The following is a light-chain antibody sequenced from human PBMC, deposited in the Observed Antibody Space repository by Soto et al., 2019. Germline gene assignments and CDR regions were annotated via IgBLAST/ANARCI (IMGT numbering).Light chain of an antibody. CDR2: GAS. J-gene: IGKJ3*01. CDR1: QSVSSSY. CDR3: QQYNNWPCT. Sequence: EIVMTQSPATLSVSPGERATLSCRASQSVSSSYLAWYQQKPGQAPRLLIYGASTRATGIPARFSGGGSGTEFALTIGSLQSEDFAVYYCQQYNNWPCTFGPGTKVDIK. V-gene: IGKV3-15*01.